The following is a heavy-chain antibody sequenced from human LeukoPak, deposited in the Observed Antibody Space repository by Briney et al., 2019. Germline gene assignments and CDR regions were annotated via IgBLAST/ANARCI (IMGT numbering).Heavy chain of an antibody. Sequence: SETLSLTCTVSGGSISSYYWSWIRQPPGKGLEWIGYIYYSGSTNYNPSLKSRVTISVDTSKNQFSLKLSSVTAADTAVYYCARAGQLELKTWFDPWGQGTLVTVPS. CDR3: ARAGQLELKTWFDP. D-gene: IGHD1-7*01. J-gene: IGHJ5*02. V-gene: IGHV4-59*01. CDR1: GGSISSYY. CDR2: IYYSGST.